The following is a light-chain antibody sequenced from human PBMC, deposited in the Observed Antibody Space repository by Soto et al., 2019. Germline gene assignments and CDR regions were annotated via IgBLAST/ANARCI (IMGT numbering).Light chain of an antibody. CDR1: QSIRTN. Sequence: EIELTQSPATLSVSAGGTVTLSCRASQSIRTNVAWYQQIPGQAPRLLVYGASTRATGVPARFSGSGSGIEFTLTISSLQSEDSAFSYCQQYFNWPLTWTFGPGTKVQIK. V-gene: IGKV3-15*01. J-gene: IGKJ1*01. CDR2: GAS. CDR3: QQYFNWPLTWT.